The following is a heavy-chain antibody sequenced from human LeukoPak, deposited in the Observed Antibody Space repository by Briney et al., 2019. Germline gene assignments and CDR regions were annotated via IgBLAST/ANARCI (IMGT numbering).Heavy chain of an antibody. J-gene: IGHJ4*02. CDR3: ARHRPHYDILTRPSGFDY. V-gene: IGHV3-48*03. D-gene: IGHD3-9*01. Sequence: GGSLRLSCAASGFTFSSYEMNWVRQAPGRGLEWVSYISSSGSTIYYADSVKGRFTISRDNAKNSLYLQMNSLRAEDTAVYYCARHRPHYDILTRPSGFDYWGQGALVTVSS. CDR1: GFTFSSYE. CDR2: ISSSGSTI.